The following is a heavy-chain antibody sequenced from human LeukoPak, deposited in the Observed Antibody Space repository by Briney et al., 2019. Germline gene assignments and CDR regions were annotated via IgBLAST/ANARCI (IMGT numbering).Heavy chain of an antibody. V-gene: IGHV4-61*02. CDR3: ARSPTPHYYYYGMDV. Sequence: SETLSLTCTVSGGSISSGSYYWSWIRQPAGKGLEWIGRIYTSGSINYNPSLKSRVTISVDTSKNQFSLKLSSVTAADTAVYYCARSPTPHYYYYGMDVWGQGTTVTVSS. CDR2: IYTSGSI. D-gene: IGHD4-17*01. CDR1: GGSISSGSYY. J-gene: IGHJ6*02.